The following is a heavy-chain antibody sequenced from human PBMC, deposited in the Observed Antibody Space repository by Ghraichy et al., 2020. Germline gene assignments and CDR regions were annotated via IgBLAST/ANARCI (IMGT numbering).Heavy chain of an antibody. CDR1: GGSITSYY. J-gene: IGHJ4*02. Sequence: SETLSLTCTVSGGSITSYYWSWIRQPPGKGLEWIGYIYYSGSTNYNPSLKSRVTISVDTSKNQFSLKLNSVTAADTAVYYCARHAHSSSWSDFGYWGQGILVTVFS. CDR2: IYYSGST. V-gene: IGHV4-59*08. D-gene: IGHD6-13*01. CDR3: ARHAHSSSWSDFGY.